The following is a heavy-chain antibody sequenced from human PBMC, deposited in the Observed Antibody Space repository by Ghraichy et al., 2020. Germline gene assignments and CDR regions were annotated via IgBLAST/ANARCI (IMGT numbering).Heavy chain of an antibody. CDR1: GFTFSNYA. J-gene: IGHJ4*02. CDR3: AKDDYGSGSYYTLSFDY. V-gene: IGHV3-23*01. D-gene: IGHD3-10*01. Sequence: GESLNISCAASGFTFSNYAMSWVRQAPGKGLEWVSSITDGGGGTDYADSVKGRFTISRDNSKKTLYLQMNSLRAEATAVYYCAKDDYGSGSYYTLSFDYWGQGTLVTVSS. CDR2: ITDGGGGT.